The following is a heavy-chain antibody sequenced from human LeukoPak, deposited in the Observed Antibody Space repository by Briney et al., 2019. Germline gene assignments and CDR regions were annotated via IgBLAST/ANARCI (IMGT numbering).Heavy chain of an antibody. CDR3: ARQGQQLDWFDP. J-gene: IGHJ5*02. CDR2: INHSGST. Sequence: SETLSFTCAVYGGSFSGYYWSWIRQPPGKGLEWIGEINHSGSTNYNPSLKSRVTIPVDTSKNQFSLKLSSVTAADTAVYYCARQGQQLDWFDPWGQGTLVTVSS. D-gene: IGHD6-13*01. CDR1: GGSFSGYY. V-gene: IGHV4-34*01.